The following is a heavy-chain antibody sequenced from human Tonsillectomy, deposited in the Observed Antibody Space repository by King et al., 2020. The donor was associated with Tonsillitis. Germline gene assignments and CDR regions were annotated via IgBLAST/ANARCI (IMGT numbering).Heavy chain of an antibody. CDR2: MNEDGSIK. Sequence: QLVQSGGGLVQPGESLRLSCAASGFTFGNYWMTWVRQAPGKGLEWVANMNEDGSIKYYVDSVRGRFSISRDNAKNSLYLQMNSLRAEDTALYYCARGDSNSWDYWGQGTLVTVSS. CDR1: GFTFGNYW. V-gene: IGHV3-7*03. D-gene: IGHD6-6*01. CDR3: ARGDSNSWDY. J-gene: IGHJ4*02.